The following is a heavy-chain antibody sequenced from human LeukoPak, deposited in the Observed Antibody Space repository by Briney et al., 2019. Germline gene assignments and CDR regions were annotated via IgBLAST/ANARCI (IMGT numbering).Heavy chain of an antibody. CDR3: SKLYDSSAYYYMDV. J-gene: IGHJ6*03. V-gene: IGHV3-23*01. CDR1: GFIFSNHA. CDR2: ISGSGTKT. D-gene: IGHD3-22*01. Sequence: GGSLRLSCGASGFIFSNHAMSWVRQAPGKGLEWVSVISGSGTKTYYNDSVKGRFTISRDNSNNTLYLQMNSLRAEDTAVYYCSKLYDSSAYYYMDVWGKGATVTVSS.